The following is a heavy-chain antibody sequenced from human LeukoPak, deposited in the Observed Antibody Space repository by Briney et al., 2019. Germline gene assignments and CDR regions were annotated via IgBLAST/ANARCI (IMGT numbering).Heavy chain of an antibody. CDR1: GYTFTGYY. J-gene: IGHJ4*02. V-gene: IGHV1-2*06. D-gene: IGHD3-10*01. CDR3: ARDHFRITMVRGVIPSHY. CDR2: INPNGGGT. Sequence: ASVKVSCKASGYTFTGYYMHWVRQAPGQGLEWMGRINPNGGGTNYAQKFQGRVTMTRDTSISTAYMELSRLRSDDTAVYYCARDHFRITMVRGVIPSHYWGQGTLVTVSS.